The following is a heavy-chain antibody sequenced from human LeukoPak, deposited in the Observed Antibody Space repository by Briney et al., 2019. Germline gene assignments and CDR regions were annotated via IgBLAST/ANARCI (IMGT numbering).Heavy chain of an antibody. CDR3: ARVDTSMDWFDP. Sequence: PSETLSLTCSVSGDSIRNYWWNWIRQPAGKELEWIGRMYTSGDTNYNPSLKSRVTMSVDTSKNQVSLRLTSVIAADTAVYYCARVDTSMDWFDPWGQGTLVTVSS. V-gene: IGHV4-4*07. D-gene: IGHD5-18*01. CDR1: GDSIRNYW. CDR2: MYTSGDT. J-gene: IGHJ5*02.